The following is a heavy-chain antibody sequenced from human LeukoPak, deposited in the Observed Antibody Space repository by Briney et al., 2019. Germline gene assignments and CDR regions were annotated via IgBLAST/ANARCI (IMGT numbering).Heavy chain of an antibody. J-gene: IGHJ4*02. D-gene: IGHD2-2*01. Sequence: ASVKVSCKASGYTFTSYDINWVRQATGQGLEWMGWMNPNSGNTGYAQKFQGRVTITRNTSISTAYMELSSLRSEDTAVYYCARDSCSSNSCSFDYWGQGTLVTVSS. CDR1: GYTFTSYD. V-gene: IGHV1-8*03. CDR3: ARDSCSSNSCSFDY. CDR2: MNPNSGNT.